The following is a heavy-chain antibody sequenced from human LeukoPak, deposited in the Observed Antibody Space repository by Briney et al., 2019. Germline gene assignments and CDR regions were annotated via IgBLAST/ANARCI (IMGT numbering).Heavy chain of an antibody. J-gene: IGHJ4*02. D-gene: IGHD2-2*01. Sequence: GEPLKISGKGSGYSFTSYSIGWVRQMPGKGLEWMGIIYPGDSDTRYSPSFQGQVTISADKSISTAYLQWSSLKASDTAMYYCARLLGYCSSTSCFFDYWGQGTLVTVSS. V-gene: IGHV5-51*01. CDR1: GYSFTSYS. CDR3: ARLLGYCSSTSCFFDY. CDR2: IYPGDSDT.